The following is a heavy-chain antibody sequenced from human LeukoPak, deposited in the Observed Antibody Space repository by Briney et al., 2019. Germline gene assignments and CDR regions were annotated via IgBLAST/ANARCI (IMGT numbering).Heavy chain of an antibody. CDR1: GFTFTRYW. J-gene: IGHJ4*02. Sequence: GGSLRLSCAASGFTFTRYWMSWVRQAPGRGLEWVASIKQDGSETHYVDSVKGRFTISRDNARNLVYLQMNSLRDDDTAVYYCARDGDYIMPPFDYWGQGILVTVSS. D-gene: IGHD4-17*01. CDR3: ARDGDYIMPPFDY. V-gene: IGHV3-7*01. CDR2: IKQDGSET.